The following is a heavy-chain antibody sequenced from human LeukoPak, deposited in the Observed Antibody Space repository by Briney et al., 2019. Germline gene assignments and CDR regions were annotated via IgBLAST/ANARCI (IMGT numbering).Heavy chain of an antibody. CDR2: IHPSGML. Sequence: SQTLSLTCTVSGASFNSDDQYWNWIRQSPGKGLEWIGSIHPSGMLYNNPSLESRVTMSRGTSKNQFSLNLNSVTAADTAVYFRSRGLDSRKLGYWGQGTLVTVSS. CDR1: GASFNSDDQY. CDR3: SRGLDSRKLGY. D-gene: IGHD3-22*01. J-gene: IGHJ4*02. V-gene: IGHV4-31*03.